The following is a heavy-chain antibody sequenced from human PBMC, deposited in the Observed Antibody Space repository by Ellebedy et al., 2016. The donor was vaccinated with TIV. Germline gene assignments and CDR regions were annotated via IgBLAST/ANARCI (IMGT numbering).Heavy chain of an antibody. V-gene: IGHV3-21*01. CDR3: ARDQGRYPENGDFDY. J-gene: IGHJ4*02. CDR1: GFTFSSYS. Sequence: GESLKISCAASGFTFSSYSMNWVRQAPGKGLEWVSSISSSSSYIYYADSVKGRFTISRDNAKNSLYLQMNSLRAEDTAVYYCARDQGRYPENGDFDYWGQGTLVTVSS. D-gene: IGHD3-9*01. CDR2: ISSSSSYI.